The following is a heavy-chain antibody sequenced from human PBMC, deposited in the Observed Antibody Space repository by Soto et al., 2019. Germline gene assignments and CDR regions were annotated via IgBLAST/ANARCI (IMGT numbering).Heavy chain of an antibody. Sequence: EVQLVESGGGLVQPGGSLRLSCAASGFTFSTHRMNWVRQAPGKGLEWISYITSSDVTMYADSVKGRFTISRDNAKNSLDLQMNSLRGEDKAVYFCVGEVWFQLLYWGQRTLVTVSS. CDR2: ITSSDVTM. J-gene: IGHJ4*02. CDR3: VGEVWFQLLY. V-gene: IGHV3-48*01. CDR1: GFTFSTHR. D-gene: IGHD2-2*01.